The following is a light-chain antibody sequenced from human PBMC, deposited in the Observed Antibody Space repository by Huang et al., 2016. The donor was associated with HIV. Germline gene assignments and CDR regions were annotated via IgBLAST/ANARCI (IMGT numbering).Light chain of an antibody. CDR1: QSISSSY. V-gene: IGKV3-20*01. J-gene: IGKJ2*01. CDR3: QQYGSSPYT. CDR2: GAS. Sequence: EIVLTQSPGTLSLSPGERATLSCKASQSISSSYLAWYQQKPGKAPRLLIYGASSRATGIPNRFSGSWAGTDFTLTISRLEPEDFAVYSCQQYGSSPYTFGQGTKLEIK.